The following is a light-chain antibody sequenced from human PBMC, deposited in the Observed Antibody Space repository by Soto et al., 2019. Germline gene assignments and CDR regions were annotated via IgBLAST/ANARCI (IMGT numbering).Light chain of an antibody. CDR2: DVS. V-gene: IGLV2-11*01. Sequence: QSVLTQPRSVSGSPGQSVTISCPGTSSDVGGYNYVSWYQQHPGKAPKFMIYDVSKRPSGVPDRFSGSKSGNTASLTISGLQAEDDADYYCCSYAGSYTYVFGTGTKVTVL. CDR1: SSDVGGYNY. CDR3: CSYAGSYTYV. J-gene: IGLJ1*01.